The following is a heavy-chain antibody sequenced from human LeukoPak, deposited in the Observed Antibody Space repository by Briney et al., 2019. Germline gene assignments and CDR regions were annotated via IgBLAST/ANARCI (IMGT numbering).Heavy chain of an antibody. V-gene: IGHV3-74*01. CDR2: INNDGTST. D-gene: IGHD3-10*01. CDR1: GFTFSSYW. J-gene: IGHJ3*02. Sequence: GGSLRLSCAASGFTFSSYWMHWVRQAPGKGLVWVSRINNDGTSTNYADSVKGRFTISRDNAKNTLYLQMNSLRAEDTAVYYCARDRGYAFDIWGQGTMVTVSS. CDR3: ARDRGYAFDI.